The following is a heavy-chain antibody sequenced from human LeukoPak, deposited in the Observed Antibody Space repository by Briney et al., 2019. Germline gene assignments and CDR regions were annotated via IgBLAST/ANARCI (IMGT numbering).Heavy chain of an antibody. Sequence: PSETLSLTCTVSGGSISSYYWSWIRQPPGKGLEWIGYIYHSGNTDYNPSLKSRVTISVDTSKSQFSLNLSSVTAADSAVYYCARDSIGSTWYVIWGQGTLVTVSS. D-gene: IGHD6-13*01. CDR3: ARDSIGSTWYVI. CDR1: GGSISSYY. V-gene: IGHV4-59*01. CDR2: IYHSGNT. J-gene: IGHJ3*02.